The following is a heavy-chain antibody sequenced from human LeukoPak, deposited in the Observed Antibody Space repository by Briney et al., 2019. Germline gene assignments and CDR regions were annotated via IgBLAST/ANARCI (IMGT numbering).Heavy chain of an antibody. CDR2: IKSDGST. D-gene: IGHD3-22*01. CDR3: ARAPSEIGGYYPEYFRH. V-gene: IGHV3-74*01. J-gene: IGHJ1*01. CDR1: GFTFSSYW. Sequence: GGSLSFSCAAPGFTFSSYWMNWVGQAQGKGLVWVSRIKSDGSTNYADSVKGRFTISRDNAKNTVSLQMNSLRAEDTGVYYCARAPSEIGGYYPEYFRHWGQGTLVTVSS.